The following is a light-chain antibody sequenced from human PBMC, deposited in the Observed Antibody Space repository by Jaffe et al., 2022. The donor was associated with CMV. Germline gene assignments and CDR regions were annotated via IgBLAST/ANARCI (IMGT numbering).Light chain of an antibody. CDR3: QQRSNWRFT. V-gene: IGKV3-11*01. Sequence: EIVLTQSPATLSLSPGERATLSCRASQSVTRYLAWYQQKPGQAPRLLIYDASNRATGIPARFIGSGSGTDFSLTISSLEPEDFAVYYCQQRSNWRFTFGPGTKVNI. CDR2: DAS. CDR1: QSVTRY. J-gene: IGKJ3*01.